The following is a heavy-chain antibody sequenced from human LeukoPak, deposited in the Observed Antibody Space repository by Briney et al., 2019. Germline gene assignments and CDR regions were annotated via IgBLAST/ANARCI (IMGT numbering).Heavy chain of an antibody. CDR2: ISSAATTI. Sequence: GGSLRLSYAASGFTFSSHAMSWIRQAPGKGLEWVSYISSAATTIDYADSVKGRFTISRDNAKNSLYLQMNSLRAEDTAMYYCARVEYYYDSSNYYRQLLYFNYWGQGTLVTVSS. CDR1: GFTFSSHA. V-gene: IGHV3-11*01. D-gene: IGHD3-22*01. CDR3: ARVEYYYDSSNYYRQLLYFNY. J-gene: IGHJ4*02.